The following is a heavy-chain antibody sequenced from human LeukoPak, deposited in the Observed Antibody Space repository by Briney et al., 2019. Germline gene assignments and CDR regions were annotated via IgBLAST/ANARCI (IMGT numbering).Heavy chain of an antibody. Sequence: PSQTLSLTXTVSGGSISSGSYYWSWIGQPAGKGLEWIGRIYTSGSTNYNPSLKSRVTISVDTSKNQFSLKLSSVTAADTAVYYCARASPSLPFDYWGQGTLVTVSS. CDR1: GGSISSGSYY. J-gene: IGHJ4*02. V-gene: IGHV4-61*02. D-gene: IGHD6-6*01. CDR2: IYTSGST. CDR3: ARASPSLPFDY.